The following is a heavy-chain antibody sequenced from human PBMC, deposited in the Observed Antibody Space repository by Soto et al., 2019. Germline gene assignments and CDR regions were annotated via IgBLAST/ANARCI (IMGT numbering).Heavy chain of an antibody. Sequence: KQSQTLSLTCAISGDSVSSNSAAWNWIRQSPSRGLEWLGRTYYRSKWYNDYAVSVKSRITINPDTSKNQFSLQLNSVTPEDTAVYYCAREGYFDWLYYYYYGMDVWGQGTTVTVSS. CDR3: AREGYFDWLYYYYYGMDV. D-gene: IGHD3-9*01. CDR2: TYYRSKWYN. CDR1: GDSVSSNSAA. J-gene: IGHJ6*02. V-gene: IGHV6-1*01.